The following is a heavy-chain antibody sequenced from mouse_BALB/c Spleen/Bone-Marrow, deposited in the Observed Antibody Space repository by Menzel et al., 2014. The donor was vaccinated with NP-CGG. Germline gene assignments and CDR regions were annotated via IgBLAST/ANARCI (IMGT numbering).Heavy chain of an antibody. CDR3: ASSYALDS. J-gene: IGHJ4*01. V-gene: IGHV7-3*02. Sequence: EVKLVESGGGLVQPGGSLRLSCATSGFTFTDYFMTWVRQPPGKALEWLGFIRNKANGYTTEYSASVKGRFTISRDNSQSILYLQINTLRPEHSATYYCASSYALDSWGPGTSVTVSS. CDR1: GFTFTDYF. CDR2: IRNKANGYTT.